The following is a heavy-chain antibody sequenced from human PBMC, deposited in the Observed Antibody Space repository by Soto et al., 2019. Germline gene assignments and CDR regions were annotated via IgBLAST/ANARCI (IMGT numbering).Heavy chain of an antibody. V-gene: IGHV4-34*01. CDR3: ARGLRYNRIYCSSTSCSSRFDY. Sequence: SETLSLTCAVYGGSFSGYYWSWIRQPPGKGLEWIGEINHSGSTNYNPSLKSRVTISVDTSKNQFSLKLSSVTAADTAVYYCARGLRYNRIYCSSTSCSSRFDYWGQGTLVTVSS. D-gene: IGHD2-2*01. CDR1: GGSFSGYY. CDR2: INHSGST. J-gene: IGHJ4*02.